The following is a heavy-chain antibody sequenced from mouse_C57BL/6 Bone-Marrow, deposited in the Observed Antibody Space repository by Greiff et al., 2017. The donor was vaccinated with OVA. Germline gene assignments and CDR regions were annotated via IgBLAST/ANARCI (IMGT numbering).Heavy chain of an antibody. J-gene: IGHJ1*03. CDR2: IWSGGST. CDR1: GFSLTSYG. D-gene: IGHD1-1*01. CDR3: ARNPVAHWYFDV. Sequence: VQLQQSGPGLVQPSQSLSITCTVSGFSLTSYGVHWVRQSPGKGLEWLGVIWSGGSTDYNAAFISRLSISKDNSKSQVFFKMNSLQADDTAIYYCARNPVAHWYFDVWGTGTTVTASS. V-gene: IGHV2-2*01.